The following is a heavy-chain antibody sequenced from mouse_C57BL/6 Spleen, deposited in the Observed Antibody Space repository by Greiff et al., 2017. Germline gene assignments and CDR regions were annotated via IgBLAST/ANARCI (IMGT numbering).Heavy chain of an antibody. Sequence: QVQLKQSGPELVKPGASVKISCKASGYAFSSSWMNWVKQRPGKGLEWIGRIYPGDGDTNYNGKFKGKATLTADKSSNTAYMQLSSLTSEDSAVYFCACYYDSNPPFDYWGQGTTLTVSS. V-gene: IGHV1-82*01. CDR3: ACYYDSNPPFDY. J-gene: IGHJ2*01. D-gene: IGHD1-1*01. CDR1: GYAFSSSW. CDR2: IYPGDGDT.